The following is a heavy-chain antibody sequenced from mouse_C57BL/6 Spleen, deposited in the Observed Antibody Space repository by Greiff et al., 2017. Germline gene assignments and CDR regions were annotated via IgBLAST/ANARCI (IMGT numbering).Heavy chain of an antibody. CDR3: AREITTVVATGAMDY. D-gene: IGHD1-1*01. CDR1: GYTFTSYW. CDR2: IDPNSGGT. V-gene: IGHV1-72*01. Sequence: QVQLKQPGAELVKPGASVKLSCKASGYTFTSYWMHWVKQRPGRGLEWIGRIDPNSGGTKYNEKFKSKATLTVDKPSSTAYMQLSSLTSEDSAVYYCAREITTVVATGAMDYWGQGTSVTVSS. J-gene: IGHJ4*01.